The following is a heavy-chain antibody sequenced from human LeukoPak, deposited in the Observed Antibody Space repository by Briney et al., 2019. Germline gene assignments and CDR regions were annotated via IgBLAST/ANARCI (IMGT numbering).Heavy chain of an antibody. CDR2: IYYSGST. CDR3: ARVLAVTTPTDAFDI. CDR1: GGSVSSGSYY. Sequence: PSETLSLTCTVSGGSVSSGSYYWSWIRQPPGKGLEWIGYIYYSGSTNYNPSLKSRVTISVDTSKNQFSLKLSSVTAADTAVYYCARVLAVTTPTDAFDIWGQGTMVTVSS. J-gene: IGHJ3*02. D-gene: IGHD4-17*01. V-gene: IGHV4-61*01.